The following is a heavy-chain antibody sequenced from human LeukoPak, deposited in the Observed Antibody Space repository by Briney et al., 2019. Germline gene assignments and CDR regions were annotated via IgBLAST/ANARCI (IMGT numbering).Heavy chain of an antibody. CDR1: GFTFSRYW. CDR2: ISTDGSST. V-gene: IGHV3-74*01. CDR3: AKGGSGSYYYYNGMDV. Sequence: GGSLRLSCAASGFTFSRYWMHWLRQAPGKGLVWVSRISTDGSSTSYADSVKGRFTISRDNGKNTLYLQMNSPRAEDTAIYYCAKGGSGSYYYYNGMDVWGQGTTVTVSS. D-gene: IGHD3-10*01. J-gene: IGHJ6*02.